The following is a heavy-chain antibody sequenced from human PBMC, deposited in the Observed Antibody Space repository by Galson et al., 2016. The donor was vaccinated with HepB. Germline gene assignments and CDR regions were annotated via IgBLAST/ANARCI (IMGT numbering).Heavy chain of an antibody. D-gene: IGHD3-10*01. CDR2: ITSRSTYT. V-gene: IGHV3-11*06. CDR1: GFTFSDYY. CDR3: ARGHYGSGTYYNVYFDS. Sequence: SLRLSCAASGFTFSDYYMSWIRQAPGKGLEYVSYITSRSTYTNYAAFVKGRFTISGDDAKNSLYLQMNSLRADDTAVYYCARGHYGSGTYYNVYFDSWGQGTLVTVSS. J-gene: IGHJ4*02.